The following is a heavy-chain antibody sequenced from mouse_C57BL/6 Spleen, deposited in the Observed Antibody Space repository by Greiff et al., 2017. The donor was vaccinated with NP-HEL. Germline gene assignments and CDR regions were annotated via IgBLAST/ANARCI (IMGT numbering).Heavy chain of an antibody. CDR3: ARLYGSSLYYAMDY. Sequence: EVKLMESGGDLVKPGGSLKLSCAASGFTFSSYGMSWVRQTPDKRLEWVATISSGGSYTYYPDSVKGRFTISRDNAKNTLYLQMSSLKSEDTAMYYCARLYGSSLYYAMDYWGQGTSVTVSS. D-gene: IGHD1-1*01. CDR1: GFTFSSYG. V-gene: IGHV5-6*01. CDR2: ISSGGSYT. J-gene: IGHJ4*01.